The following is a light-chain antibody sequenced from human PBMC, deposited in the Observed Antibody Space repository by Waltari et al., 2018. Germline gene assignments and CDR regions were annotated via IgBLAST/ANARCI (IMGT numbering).Light chain of an antibody. Sequence: DIVMTQSPDSMAVSLGERATINCNSSQSVLYSSNNKNYLAWYQQKPGQPTKLLIYWASTRESGVPDRFSGSGSGTDFTLTISSLQAEDVAVYYCQQYYSTPYSFGQGTKLEIK. CDR1: QSVLYSSNNKNY. CDR2: WAS. J-gene: IGKJ2*03. V-gene: IGKV4-1*01. CDR3: QQYYSTPYS.